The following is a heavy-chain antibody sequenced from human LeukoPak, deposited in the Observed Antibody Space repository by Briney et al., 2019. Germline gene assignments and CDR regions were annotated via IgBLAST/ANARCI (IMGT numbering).Heavy chain of an antibody. D-gene: IGHD3-10*01. Sequence: PGGSLRLSCAASGFTFDDYAMHWVRQAPGKGLEWVSLISWGGGSTYYADSVKGRFTISRDNSKNSLYLHMNSLRAEDTALYYCAKDRSGNSYGHFDYWGQEPWSPSPQ. J-gene: IGHJ4*01. CDR1: GFTFDDYA. V-gene: IGHV3-43D*04. CDR2: ISWGGGST. CDR3: AKDRSGNSYGHFDY.